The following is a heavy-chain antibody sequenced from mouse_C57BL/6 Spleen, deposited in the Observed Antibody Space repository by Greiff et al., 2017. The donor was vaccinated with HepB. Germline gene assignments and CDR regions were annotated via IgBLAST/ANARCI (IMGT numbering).Heavy chain of an antibody. D-gene: IGHD2-4*01. Sequence: VQLQQSGPELVKPGASVKISCKASGYAFSSSWMNWVKQRPGKGLEWIGRIYPGDGDTNYNGKFKGKATLTADKSSSTADMQLSSLTSEDSAVYFCAGSIYYDYDEVDYWGQGTTLTVSS. V-gene: IGHV1-82*01. CDR2: IYPGDGDT. CDR3: AGSIYYDYDEVDY. J-gene: IGHJ2*01. CDR1: GYAFSSSW.